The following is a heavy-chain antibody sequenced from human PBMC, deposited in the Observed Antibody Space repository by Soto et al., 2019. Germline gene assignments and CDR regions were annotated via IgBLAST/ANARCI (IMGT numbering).Heavy chain of an antibody. CDR3: AKLRGRGIFEY. CDR1: GFSFGVYA. D-gene: IGHD1-26*01. CDR2: ISGGIGST. Sequence: EVQLLESGGGLIQPGRSLRLSCAASGFSFGVYAMSWVRQAPGKGLEWVATISGGIGSTYYADAVKGRFTISRDISRSTLDLQMNSLRVEDTALYYCAKLRGRGIFEYWGQGTMVNISS. J-gene: IGHJ4*02. V-gene: IGHV3-23*01.